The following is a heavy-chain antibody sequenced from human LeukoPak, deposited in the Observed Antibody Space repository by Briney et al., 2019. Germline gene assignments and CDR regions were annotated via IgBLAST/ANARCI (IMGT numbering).Heavy chain of an antibody. CDR3: ARGRSGDYDY. CDR1: GGSISSGGYS. D-gene: IGHD4-17*01. CDR2: IYHSGST. Sequence: SETLSLTCAVSGGSISSGGYSWSWLRQPPGKGLEWIGYIYHSGSTYYNPSLKSRVAISVDRSKNQFSLKLSSVTAADTAVYYCARGRSGDYDYWGQGTLVTVSS. J-gene: IGHJ4*02. V-gene: IGHV4-30-2*01.